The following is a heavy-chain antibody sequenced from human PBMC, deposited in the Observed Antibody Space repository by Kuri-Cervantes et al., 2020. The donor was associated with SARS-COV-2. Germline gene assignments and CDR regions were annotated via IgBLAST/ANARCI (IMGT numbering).Heavy chain of an antibody. D-gene: IGHD3-3*01. CDR1: GGTFSSYA. CDR3: ARAKGEPITIFGVVILHYYYMDV. V-gene: IGHV1-8*02. J-gene: IGHJ6*03. Sequence: ASVKVSCKASGGTFSSYAISWVRQAPGQGLEWMGWMNPNSGNTGYAQKFQGRVTMTRNTSISTAYMELSSLRSEDTAVYYCARAKGEPITIFGVVILHYYYMDVWGKGTTVTVSS. CDR2: MNPNSGNT.